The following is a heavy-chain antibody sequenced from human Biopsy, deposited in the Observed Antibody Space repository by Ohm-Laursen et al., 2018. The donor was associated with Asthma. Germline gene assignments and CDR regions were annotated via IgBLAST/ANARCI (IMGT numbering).Heavy chain of an antibody. CDR3: ARKIAARGGMGV. D-gene: IGHD6-6*01. V-gene: IGHV3-33*08. CDR2: IWYDGRKK. J-gene: IGHJ6*02. Sequence: SLRLSCAASGFTFSSSGMHWVRQAPGKGLEWVSFIWYDGRKKTYADSVKGRFTISRDNSKNTLYLQMNSLRAEDTAVYYCARKIAARGGMGVWGQGTTVTVSS. CDR1: GFTFSSSG.